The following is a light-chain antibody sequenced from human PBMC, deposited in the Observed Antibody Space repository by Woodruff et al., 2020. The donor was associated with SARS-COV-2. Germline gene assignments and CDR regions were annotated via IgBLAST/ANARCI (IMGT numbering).Light chain of an antibody. CDR1: QSVLHSSNNSNY. Sequence: QSVLHSSNNSNYLAWYQQRPGQPPKLLIYWASTRESGVPDRFRGSGSGTDFTLTISSLQAEDVAIYYCQQYYNTPSLFGPGTK. J-gene: IGKJ3*01. V-gene: IGKV4-1*01. CDR2: WAS. CDR3: QQYYNTPSL.